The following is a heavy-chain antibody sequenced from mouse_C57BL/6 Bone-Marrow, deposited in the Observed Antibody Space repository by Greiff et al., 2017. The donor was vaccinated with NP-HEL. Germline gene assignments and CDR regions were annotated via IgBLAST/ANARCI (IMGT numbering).Heavy chain of an antibody. D-gene: IGHD1-1*01. CDR2: IDPTGGGT. CDR3: AISYNTSTYTYFDV. CDR1: GYTFTSYW. Sequence: VQLQQPGAELVKPGASVKLSCKASGYTFTSYWMHWVKQRPGRGLEWIGRIDPTGGGTKYNEKFKSKATLTVDKPSSPAYMQLSSLTSEDSAVYYCAISYNTSTYTYFDVWGPGTTVTVSS. J-gene: IGHJ1*01. V-gene: IGHV1-72*01.